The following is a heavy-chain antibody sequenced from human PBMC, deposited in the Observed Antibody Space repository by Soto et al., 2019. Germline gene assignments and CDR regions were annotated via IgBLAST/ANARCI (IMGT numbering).Heavy chain of an antibody. D-gene: IGHD3-10*01. CDR3: AKDKQIPWFGELFR. J-gene: IGHJ4*02. CDR2: ISGSGGST. Sequence: GGSLRLSCAASGFTFSSYAMSWVRQAPGKGLEWVSAISGSGGSTYHADSVKGRFTISRDNSKNTLYLQMNSLRAEDTAVYYCAKDKQIPWFGELFRWGQGTLATVSS. V-gene: IGHV3-23*01. CDR1: GFTFSSYA.